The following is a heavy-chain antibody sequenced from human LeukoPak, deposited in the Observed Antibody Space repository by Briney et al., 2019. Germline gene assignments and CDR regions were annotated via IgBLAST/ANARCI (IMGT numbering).Heavy chain of an antibody. Sequence: GGSLRLSCAVSGFTVSSNYMSWVRQAPGKGLEWVSVIYSGGSTYYADSMKGRFTISRDNSKNTLYLQMNSLRAEDTAVYYCARETYARDWGQGTLVTVAS. CDR3: ARETYARD. V-gene: IGHV3-53*01. CDR2: IYSGGST. CDR1: GFTVSSNY. J-gene: IGHJ4*02. D-gene: IGHD2-2*01.